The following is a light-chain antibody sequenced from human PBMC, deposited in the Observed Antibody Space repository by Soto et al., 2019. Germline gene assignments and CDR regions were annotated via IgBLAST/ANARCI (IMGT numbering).Light chain of an antibody. CDR2: DAS. J-gene: IGKJ4*01. CDR1: QSVSYY. Sequence: IVFTQSSGARSLSQGERARLSSRACQSVSYYLAWYQQKPGQAPRLLIYDASSRATGVPDRFSGSGSWSDLTLTIGRREPAGFAWCYCQPFQPDGCSPPRSFGGGTKVDIK. CDR3: QPFQPDGCSPPRS. V-gene: IGKV3-20*01.